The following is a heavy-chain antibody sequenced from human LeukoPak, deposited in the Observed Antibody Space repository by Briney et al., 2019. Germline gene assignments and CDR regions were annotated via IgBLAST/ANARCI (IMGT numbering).Heavy chain of an antibody. V-gene: IGHV4-34*01. Sequence: PSETLSLTCAVYGGSFSGYYWSWIRQPPGKGLEWIGEINHSGSTNYNPSLKSRVTISVDTSKNQISLKLSSVTAADTAVYYCAKSITMVRGAPRAFDIWGQGTMVTVSS. CDR2: INHSGST. CDR1: GGSFSGYY. J-gene: IGHJ3*02. CDR3: AKSITMVRGAPRAFDI. D-gene: IGHD3-10*01.